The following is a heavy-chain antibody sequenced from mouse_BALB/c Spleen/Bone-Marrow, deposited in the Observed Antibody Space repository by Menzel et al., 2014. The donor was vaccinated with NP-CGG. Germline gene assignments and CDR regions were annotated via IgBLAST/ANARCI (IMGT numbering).Heavy chain of an antibody. CDR1: GFTFSDFY. J-gene: IGHJ3*01. CDR2: SRNKAKDYTT. CDR3: ARDVGYGNYFVY. Sequence: EVKLMESGGGLVQPGGSLILSCATSGFTFSDFYMEWVRQPPGKRLEWIAASRNKAKDYTTEYSASVKGRFVVSRDTSQSILYLQMNALRAADTAIYYCARDVGYGNYFVYWGQGTLVTVSA. V-gene: IGHV7-1*02. D-gene: IGHD2-10*02.